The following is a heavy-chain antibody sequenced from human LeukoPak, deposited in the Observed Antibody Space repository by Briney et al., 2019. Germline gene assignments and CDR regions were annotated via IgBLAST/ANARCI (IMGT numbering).Heavy chain of an antibody. Sequence: GGSLRLSCAASGFTFSDYYMSWIRQAPGKGLEWVSYISSSGSTIYYADSVKGRFTISRDNAKNSLYLQMNSLRAEDTAVYYCARSRSPFDWLLSYFDYWGQGTLVTVSS. D-gene: IGHD3-9*01. J-gene: IGHJ4*02. CDR2: ISSSGSTI. CDR3: ARSRSPFDWLLSYFDY. CDR1: GFTFSDYY. V-gene: IGHV3-11*01.